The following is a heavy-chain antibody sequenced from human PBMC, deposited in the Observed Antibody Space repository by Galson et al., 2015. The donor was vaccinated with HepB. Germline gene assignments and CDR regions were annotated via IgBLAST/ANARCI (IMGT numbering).Heavy chain of an antibody. CDR1: GYTFTGYY. CDR3: ARGSSGSYYGSGSYPDWFDP. D-gene: IGHD3-10*01. J-gene: IGHJ5*02. Sequence: GYTFTGYYMHWVRQAPGQGLEWMGRINPNSGGTNYAQKFQGRVTMTRDTSISTAYMELSRLRSDDTAVYYCARGSSGSYYGSGSYPDWFDPWGQGTLVTVSS. V-gene: IGHV1-2*06. CDR2: INPNSGGT.